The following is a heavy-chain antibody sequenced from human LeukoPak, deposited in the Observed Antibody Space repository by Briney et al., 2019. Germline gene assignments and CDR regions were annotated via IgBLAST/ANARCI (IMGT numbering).Heavy chain of an antibody. V-gene: IGHV4-59*01. J-gene: IGHJ3*02. CDR2: IYYSGST. D-gene: IGHD1-26*01. Sequence: SETPSLTCTVSGGSISSYYWSWIRQPPGKGLEWIGYIYYSGSTNYNPSLKSRVTISVDTSKNQFSLKLSSVTAADTAVYYCARGYSGSQPDAFDIWGQGTMVTVSS. CDR1: GGSISSYY. CDR3: ARGYSGSQPDAFDI.